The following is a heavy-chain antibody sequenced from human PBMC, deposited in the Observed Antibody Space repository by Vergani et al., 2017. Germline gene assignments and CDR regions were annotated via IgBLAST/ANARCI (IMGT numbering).Heavy chain of an antibody. D-gene: IGHD2-21*01. CDR1: GGSINSHNYY. CDR2: IHTSGST. Sequence: QVKLQESGPGLVKPSQTLSLTCTVSGGSINSHNYYWSWIRQPAGKGLEWIGRIHTSGSTNYNPSLKSRFTMSEDTSKNQFYLYLTSVTAAVTAVYFCARGSCLGDSRYKPLFDFWGQGILVTVSS. J-gene: IGHJ4*02. CDR3: ARGSCLGDSRYKPLFDF. V-gene: IGHV4-61*02.